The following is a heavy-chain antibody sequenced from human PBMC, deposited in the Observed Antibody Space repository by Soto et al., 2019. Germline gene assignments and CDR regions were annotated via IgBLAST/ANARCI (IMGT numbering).Heavy chain of an antibody. V-gene: IGHV2-5*02. Sequence: SGPTLVNPTQTLTLTCTFSGFSLCTSGVGVGWIRQPPGKALEWLALIYWDDDKRYSPSLKSRLTITKDTSKNQVVLTMTNMDPVDTAAYYCAHNRGSWRYWYFDLWGRGTLVTVSS. CDR1: GFSLCTSGVG. D-gene: IGHD6-13*01. CDR2: IYWDDDK. J-gene: IGHJ2*01. CDR3: AHNRGSWRYWYFDL.